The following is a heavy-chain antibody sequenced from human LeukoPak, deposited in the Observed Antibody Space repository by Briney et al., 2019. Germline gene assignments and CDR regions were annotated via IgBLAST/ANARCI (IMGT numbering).Heavy chain of an antibody. CDR1: GGSVSSENYY. D-gene: IGHD4-17*01. Sequence: PSETLSLTCTVSGGSVSSENYYWSWIRQPPGKGLEWIGYIYYSGSTNYKSSLKSRVTISIDTSKNQFSLKLSSVTAADTAVYFCARAPGRDYGDYGFYLYGVDVWGQGITVTVSS. J-gene: IGHJ6*02. V-gene: IGHV4-61*01. CDR3: ARAPGRDYGDYGFYLYGVDV. CDR2: IYYSGST.